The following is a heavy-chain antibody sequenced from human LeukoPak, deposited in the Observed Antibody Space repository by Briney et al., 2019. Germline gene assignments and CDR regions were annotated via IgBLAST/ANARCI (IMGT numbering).Heavy chain of an antibody. CDR2: ISWNSVDI. D-gene: IGHD3-9*01. V-gene: IGHV3-9*01. CDR3: ATGNDILTSFYE. CDR1: GGTFDDYA. J-gene: IGHJ4*02. Sequence: PGGSLRLSCVLSGGTFDDYAMHWVRRSPGRGLEWVSGISWNSVDIDYTASVRGRFTISRDNAKNSSYLQMNNLRPEDTALYYCATGNDILTSFYEWGLGTLVTVSS.